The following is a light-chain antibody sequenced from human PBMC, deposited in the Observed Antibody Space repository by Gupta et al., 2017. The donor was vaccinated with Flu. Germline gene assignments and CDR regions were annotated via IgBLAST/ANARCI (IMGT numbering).Light chain of an antibody. Sequence: DIQMTQSPSTLSASVGDRVTITCRASQSISSWLAWYQQKPGKAPKLLIYKASSLESGVPSRVRGSGSGTEFTTTISSLHPDDFATYYGKQYSRYQWTFGQGTKVEIK. CDR2: KAS. V-gene: IGKV1-5*03. CDR1: QSISSW. CDR3: KQYSRYQWT. J-gene: IGKJ1*01.